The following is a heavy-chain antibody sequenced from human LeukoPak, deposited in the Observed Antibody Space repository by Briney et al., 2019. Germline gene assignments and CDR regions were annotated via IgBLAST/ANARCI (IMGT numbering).Heavy chain of an antibody. Sequence: ASVKVSCKVSGYTLTELSMHWVRQAPGKGLEWMGGFDPEDGETIYAQKFQGRVTITEDTSTDTAYMELSSLRSEDTAVYYCATDWSDYGSRKGAFQHWGQGTLVTVSS. D-gene: IGHD3-10*01. CDR3: ATDWSDYGSRKGAFQH. V-gene: IGHV1-24*01. CDR2: FDPEDGET. CDR1: GYTLTELS. J-gene: IGHJ1*01.